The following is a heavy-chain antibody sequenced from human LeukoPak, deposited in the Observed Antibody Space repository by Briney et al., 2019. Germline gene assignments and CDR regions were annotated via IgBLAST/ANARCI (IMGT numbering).Heavy chain of an antibody. J-gene: IGHJ4*02. D-gene: IGHD3-10*01. CDR3: AREHEVFTMVRGVILGRPIDY. Sequence: SVKVSCKASGGTFSSYAISWVRQAPGQGLEWMGRIIPILGIANYAQKFQGRVTITADKSTSTTYMELSSLRSEDTAVYYCAREHEVFTMVRGVILGRPIDYWGQGTLVTVSS. CDR2: IIPILGIA. V-gene: IGHV1-69*04. CDR1: GGTFSSYA.